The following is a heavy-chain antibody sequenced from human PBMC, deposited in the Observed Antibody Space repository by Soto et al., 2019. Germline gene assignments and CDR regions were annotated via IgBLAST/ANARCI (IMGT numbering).Heavy chain of an antibody. CDR2: INHSGST. CDR3: ARGRGGMVYYGSGRKHNWFDP. J-gene: IGHJ5*02. CDR1: GGSFSGYY. V-gene: IGHV4-34*01. D-gene: IGHD3-10*01. Sequence: SETLSLTCAVYGGSFSGYYWSWIRQPPGKGLEWIGEINHSGSTNYNPSLKSRVTISVDTSKNQFSLKLSSVTAADTAVYYCARGRGGMVYYGSGRKHNWFDPWGQGTLVTVSS.